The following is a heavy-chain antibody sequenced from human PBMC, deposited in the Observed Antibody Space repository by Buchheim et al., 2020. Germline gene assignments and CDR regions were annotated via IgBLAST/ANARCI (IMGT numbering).Heavy chain of an antibody. Sequence: QLQLQESGPGLVKPSETLSLTCTVSGGSISSSSYYWGWIRQPPGKGLEWIGSIYYSGSTYYNPSLKSRVTISVDTSKNQFSLKLSSVTAADTAVYYCARAPRYCSSTSCYWNYYYGMVVWGQGTT. CDR1: GGSISSSSYY. V-gene: IGHV4-39*07. D-gene: IGHD2-2*01. J-gene: IGHJ6*02. CDR3: ARAPRYCSSTSCYWNYYYGMVV. CDR2: IYYSGST.